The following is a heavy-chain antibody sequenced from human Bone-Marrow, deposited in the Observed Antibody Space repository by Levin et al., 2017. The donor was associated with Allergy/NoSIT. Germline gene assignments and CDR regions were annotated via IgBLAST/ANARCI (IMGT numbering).Heavy chain of an antibody. CDR2: IFSNDEK. CDR1: GFSLSNIRMS. CDR3: ARLRFSVAGDTPHREFDF. J-gene: IGHJ4*02. D-gene: IGHD2-21*01. V-gene: IGHV2-26*01. Sequence: GSGPTLVKPTETLTLTCTVSGFSLSNIRMSVSWIRQPPGKALEWLAHIFSNDEKFYSTSLKDRLNISKDTSKSQVVLTLTNMDPVDTGTYYCARLRFSVAGDTPHREFDFWGPGTVVTVSS.